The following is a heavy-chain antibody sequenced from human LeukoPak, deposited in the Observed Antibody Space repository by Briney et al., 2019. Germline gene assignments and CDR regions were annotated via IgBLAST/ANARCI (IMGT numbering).Heavy chain of an antibody. J-gene: IGHJ4*02. Sequence: ASVKVSCKASGYTFTSYYIRWVRQAPGQGLEWMGIINPSGGSTSYAQKFQGRVTMTRDTSTSTVYMELSSLRSEDTAVYYCGRGGWIQLWPGDYWGQGTLVTVSS. CDR2: INPSGGST. CDR1: GYTFTSYY. V-gene: IGHV1-46*01. D-gene: IGHD5-18*01. CDR3: GRGGWIQLWPGDY.